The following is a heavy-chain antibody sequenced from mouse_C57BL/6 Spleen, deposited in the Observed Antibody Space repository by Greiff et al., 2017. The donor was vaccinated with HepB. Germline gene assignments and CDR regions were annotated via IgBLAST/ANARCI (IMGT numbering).Heavy chain of an antibody. D-gene: IGHD1-1*01. Sequence: ESGAELARPGASVKLSCKASGYTFTSYGISWVKQRTGQGLEWIGEIYPRSGNTYYNEKFKGKATLTADKSSSTAYMELRSLTSEDSAVYFCARYYYGSTPYYFDYWGQGTTLTVSS. CDR1: GYTFTSYG. V-gene: IGHV1-81*01. CDR2: IYPRSGNT. J-gene: IGHJ2*01. CDR3: ARYYYGSTPYYFDY.